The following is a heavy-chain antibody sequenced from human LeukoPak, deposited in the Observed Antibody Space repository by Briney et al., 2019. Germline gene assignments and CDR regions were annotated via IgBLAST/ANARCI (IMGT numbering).Heavy chain of an antibody. CDR1: GFTFSSYA. J-gene: IGHJ4*02. V-gene: IGHV3-23*01. D-gene: IGHD6-13*01. Sequence: PGGSLRLSCAASGFTFSSYAMSWVRQAPGKGLEWVSAISGSGGSTYYADSVKGRFTISRDNSKNTLYLQMNSLRAEDTAVYYCAKDDGYGDSWTLFDYWGQGTLVTVSS. CDR2: ISGSGGST. CDR3: AKDDGYGDSWTLFDY.